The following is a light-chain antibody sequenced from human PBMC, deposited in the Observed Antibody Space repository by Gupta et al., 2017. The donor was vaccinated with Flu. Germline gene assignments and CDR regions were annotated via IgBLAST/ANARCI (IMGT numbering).Light chain of an antibody. CDR2: DDS. Sequence: TATITSGDIEINCKVVHWYQHTPAEAHVLVVDDDSHRSSGTPGRSSGTNSGTTATLTTTREDDGDEDDYCCQEWDSSSDHEVFGGGTKLTVL. CDR3: QEWDSSSDHEV. V-gene: IGLV3-21*02. J-gene: IGLJ3*02. CDR1: EINCKV.